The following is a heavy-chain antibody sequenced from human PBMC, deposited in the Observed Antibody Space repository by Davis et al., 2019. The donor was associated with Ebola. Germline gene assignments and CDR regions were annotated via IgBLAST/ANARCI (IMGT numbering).Heavy chain of an antibody. CDR2: ISAYNGNT. J-gene: IGHJ4*02. CDR1: GYTLTSYG. CDR3: ARWISAFDY. V-gene: IGHV1-18*01. Sequence: AASVKVSCKASGYTLTSYGISWVRQAPGQGLEWMGWISAYNGNTNYAQKLQGRVTMTTDTSTSTAYMELSSLRSEDTAVYYCARWISAFDYWGQGTLVTVSS. D-gene: IGHD2-2*03.